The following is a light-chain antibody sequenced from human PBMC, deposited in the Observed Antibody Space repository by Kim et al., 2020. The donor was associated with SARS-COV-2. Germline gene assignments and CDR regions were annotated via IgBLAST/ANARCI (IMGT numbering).Light chain of an antibody. Sequence: NFMLTQPHSVSESPGKTVTISCTRSSGSIASNYVQWYQQRPGSTPTTVIYEDDQRPSGVPGRFSGSIDSSSNSASLTISGLKTEDEADYYCQSYDNNNVRVVFGGGTQLTVL. CDR2: EDD. V-gene: IGLV6-57*01. J-gene: IGLJ2*01. CDR1: SGSIASNY. CDR3: QSYDNNNVRVV.